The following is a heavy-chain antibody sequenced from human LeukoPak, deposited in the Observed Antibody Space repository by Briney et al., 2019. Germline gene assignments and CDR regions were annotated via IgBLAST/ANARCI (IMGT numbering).Heavy chain of an antibody. J-gene: IGHJ4*02. D-gene: IGHD3-16*01. V-gene: IGHV1-8*01. Sequence: ASVKVSCKASGYTFTSYDINWVRQATGQGLEWMGWMNPNSGNTGYAQKFQGRVTMTRNTSISTAYMELSSLRSEDTAVYYCARGLLRLGELTDDYWGQGTLATVSS. CDR1: GYTFTSYD. CDR3: ARGLLRLGELTDDY. CDR2: MNPNSGNT.